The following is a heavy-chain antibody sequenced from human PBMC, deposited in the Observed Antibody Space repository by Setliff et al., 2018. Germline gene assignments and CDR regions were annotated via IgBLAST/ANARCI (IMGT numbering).Heavy chain of an antibody. Sequence: ASVKVSCKASGGTFSSYTISWVRQAPGQGLEWMGRIIPILGIANYAQKFQGRVTITTDESTSTAYMELSSLRSEDTAVYYCARGNYYDSSGYSVDYWGQGTLVTVSS. V-gene: IGHV1-69*16. CDR3: ARGNYYDSSGYSVDY. D-gene: IGHD3-22*01. CDR2: IIPILGIA. CDR1: GGTFSSYT. J-gene: IGHJ4*02.